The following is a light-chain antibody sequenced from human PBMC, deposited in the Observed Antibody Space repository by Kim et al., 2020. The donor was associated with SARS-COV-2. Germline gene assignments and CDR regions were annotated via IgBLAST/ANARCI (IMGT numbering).Light chain of an antibody. Sequence: EIVLTQSPGTLSLSPGERATLSCRASQSVSSNYLAWYRQKPGQAPRLLIYATSSRASDIPDRFSGSGSGTDFTLTISRLEPEDFAVYYCQQYTTSPLTFGGGTKMESK. CDR3: QQYTTSPLT. CDR2: ATS. CDR1: QSVSSNY. V-gene: IGKV3-20*01. J-gene: IGKJ4*01.